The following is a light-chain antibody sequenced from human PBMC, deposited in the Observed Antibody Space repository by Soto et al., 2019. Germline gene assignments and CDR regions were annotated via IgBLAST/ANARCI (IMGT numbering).Light chain of an antibody. Sequence: QSVLTQPPSASGSPGQSVTISCTGTSSDVGGYNYVSWYQQHPGKAPKLMIYEVSKRPSGVPDRFSGSKSGNTASLTVSGLQAEDEADYYCSSDAGSNNLYVFGTGTKVTVL. V-gene: IGLV2-8*01. J-gene: IGLJ1*01. CDR2: EVS. CDR1: SSDVGGYNY. CDR3: SSDAGSNNLYV.